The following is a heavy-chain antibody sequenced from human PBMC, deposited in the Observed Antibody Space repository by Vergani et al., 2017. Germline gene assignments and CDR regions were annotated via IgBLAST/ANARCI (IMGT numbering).Heavy chain of an antibody. J-gene: IGHJ5*02. D-gene: IGHD2-2*01. Sequence: QVQLVESGGGVVQPGRSLRLSCAASGFTFSSYAMHWVRQAPGKGLEWVAVISYDGSNKYYADSVKGRFTISRDNSKNTLYLQMNSLRAEDTAVYYCARCPRYQLLSVWCGPWGQGTLVTVSS. V-gene: IGHV3-30-3*01. CDR2: ISYDGSNK. CDR3: ARCPRYQLLSVWCGP. CDR1: GFTFSSYA.